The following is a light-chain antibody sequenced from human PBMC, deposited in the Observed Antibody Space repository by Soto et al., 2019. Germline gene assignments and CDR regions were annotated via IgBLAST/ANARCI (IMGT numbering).Light chain of an antibody. J-gene: IGKJ1*01. CDR3: LQYNGYHRT. V-gene: IGKV1-17*01. CDR1: QGIRND. Sequence: DIQMTQSPSSLSASVGDRFTISCRASQGIRNDLAWYQQKPGEAPKGLIYTASSLHSGVPSRFSGSGSGTDFTLTISSLQPEDFATYYCLQYNGYHRTFGQGTKVDIK. CDR2: TAS.